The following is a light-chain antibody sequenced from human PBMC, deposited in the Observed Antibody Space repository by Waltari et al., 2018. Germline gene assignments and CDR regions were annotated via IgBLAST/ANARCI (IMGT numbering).Light chain of an antibody. CDR3: QVWDSSSDHPGVV. J-gene: IGLJ2*01. Sequence: SYVITQPPSVSVAPGQTARITCGGNNIGSKSVHWYQQKPGQAPVLVVYEDSDRPSGIPERFSGSNSGNTATLTISRVEAGDEADYYCQVWDSSSDHPGVVFGGGTKLTVL. V-gene: IGLV3-21*02. CDR1: NIGSKS. CDR2: EDS.